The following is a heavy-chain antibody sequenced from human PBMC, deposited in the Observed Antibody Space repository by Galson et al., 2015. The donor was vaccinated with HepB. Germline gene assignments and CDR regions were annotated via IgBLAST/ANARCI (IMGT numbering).Heavy chain of an antibody. CDR2: SIPMLGII. Sequence: SVKVSCKASGGTFSRYTISWVRQAPRQGLEWMGRSIPMLGIINYAQKFQGRVTIIADKSTSTAYMELSSLRSEDTAVYYCAIQSEMTTVTALDYWGQGTLVTVSS. D-gene: IGHD4-17*01. CDR3: AIQSEMTTVTALDY. V-gene: IGHV1-69*02. CDR1: GGTFSRYT. J-gene: IGHJ4*02.